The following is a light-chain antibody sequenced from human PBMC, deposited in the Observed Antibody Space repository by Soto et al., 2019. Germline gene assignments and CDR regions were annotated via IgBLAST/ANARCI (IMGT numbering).Light chain of an antibody. V-gene: IGLV1-44*01. J-gene: IGLJ2*01. CDR3: AAWDDSLIGVV. CDR2: SIN. CDR1: TSNIGSNT. Sequence: QSVLTQPPSASGTPGQRVTISCSGGTSNIGSNTVNWYQQLPGTAPKLLIYSINQRPSGVPDRFSGSKSGTSASLAIGGLQSEDEADYYCAAWDDSLIGVVFGGGTKLTVL.